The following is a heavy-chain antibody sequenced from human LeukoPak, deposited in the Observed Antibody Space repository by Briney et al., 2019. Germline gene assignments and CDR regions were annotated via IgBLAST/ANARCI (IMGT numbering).Heavy chain of an antibody. J-gene: IGHJ3*01. Sequence: GGSLRLSCVASGFSFSRHAVNWVRQAPGKAPEWVSSIFDSGAPSYYADSVKGRFTISRDNSGNTFYLQMENLRAEDSATYYCTKAVGGGRDAYDVWGLGTRVIVSS. CDR3: TKAVGGGRDAYDV. D-gene: IGHD3-16*01. CDR2: IFDSGAPS. V-gene: IGHV3-23*05. CDR1: GFSFSRHA.